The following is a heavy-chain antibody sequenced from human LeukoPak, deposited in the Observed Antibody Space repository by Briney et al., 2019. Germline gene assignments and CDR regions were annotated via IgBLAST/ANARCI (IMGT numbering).Heavy chain of an antibody. V-gene: IGHV3-23*01. CDR3: AKDQGQAVVPRRFDY. D-gene: IGHD2-2*01. CDR2: IYYSGGNT. CDR1: GFMFSNFA. J-gene: IGHJ4*02. Sequence: GGSLRLSCAAPGFMFSNFAMSWVRQAPGKGLECVSTIYYSGGNTYSADSVKGRFTISRDNAKNTLYLQMNSLRAEDTAVYYCAKDQGQAVVPRRFDYWGQGTLVTVSS.